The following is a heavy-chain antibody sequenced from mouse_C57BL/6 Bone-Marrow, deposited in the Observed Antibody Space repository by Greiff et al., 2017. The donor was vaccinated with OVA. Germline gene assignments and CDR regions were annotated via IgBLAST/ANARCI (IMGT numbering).Heavy chain of an antibody. CDR2: IYPGSGST. Sequence: QVQLQQPGAELVKPGASVKMSCKASGYTFTSYWITWVKQRPGQGLEWIGDIYPGSGSTNYNEKFKSKATLSVDTSSSTAYMQLSSLTSEDSAVYYCARAHDGYYGGGLYWGQGTTLTVSS. J-gene: IGHJ2*01. CDR1: GYTFTSYW. V-gene: IGHV1-55*01. D-gene: IGHD2-3*01. CDR3: ARAHDGYYGGGLY.